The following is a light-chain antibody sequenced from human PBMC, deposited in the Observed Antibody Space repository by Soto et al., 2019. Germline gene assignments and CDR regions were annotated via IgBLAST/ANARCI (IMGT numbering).Light chain of an antibody. CDR3: QQYGSSDT. Sequence: EIVLTQSPGTLSLSPGERANLSCRASQSVSNNYLAWYQQKPGQAPRLLIYGGSNRATGNPDRFSGRGSGTGFTLPSSRLEREEFAVYYCQQYGSSDTFGQGTKVETK. V-gene: IGKV3-20*01. CDR2: GGS. J-gene: IGKJ1*01. CDR1: QSVSNNY.